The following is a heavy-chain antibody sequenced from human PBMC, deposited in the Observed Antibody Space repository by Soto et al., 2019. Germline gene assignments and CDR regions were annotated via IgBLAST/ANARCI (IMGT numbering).Heavy chain of an antibody. CDR1: GFTFSSYA. D-gene: IGHD6-6*01. CDR3: ARGNRNTIAARQYYYYYYGMDV. CDR2: ISYDGSNK. V-gene: IGHV3-30-3*01. J-gene: IGHJ6*02. Sequence: PGGSLRLSCAASGFTFSSYAMHWVRQAPGKGLEWVAVISYDGSNKYYADSVKGRFTISRDNSKNTLYLQMNNLRAEDTAEYYCARGNRNTIAARQYYYYYYGMDVWGQGTTVTVS.